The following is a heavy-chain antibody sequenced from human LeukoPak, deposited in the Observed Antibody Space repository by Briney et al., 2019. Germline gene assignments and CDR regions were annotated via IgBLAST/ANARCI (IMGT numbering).Heavy chain of an antibody. Sequence: GGSLRLSCAASGFTFSDYYMSWIRQAPGKGLEWVSYISSSGSTIYYADSVKGRFTISRDSAKNSLYLQMNSLRAEDTAVYYCARVRDIVVVPAAMLGWFDPWGQGTLVTVSS. J-gene: IGHJ5*02. CDR2: ISSSGSTI. CDR3: ARVRDIVVVPAAMLGWFDP. D-gene: IGHD2-2*01. V-gene: IGHV3-11*01. CDR1: GFTFSDYY.